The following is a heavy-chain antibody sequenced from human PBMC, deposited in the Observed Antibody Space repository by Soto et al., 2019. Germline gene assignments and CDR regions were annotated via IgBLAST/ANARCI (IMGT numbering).Heavy chain of an antibody. J-gene: IGHJ6*02. CDR1: GYTFTRYG. D-gene: IGHD2-21*02. V-gene: IGHV1-18*01. CDR3: AREGDVPYYYYVRDG. Sequence: QVHLVQSRAEVKKPGASVKVSCKTSGYTFTRYGISWVRQAPGQGLEWMGWIIGYDGRTNFAQKVQDRVTMTTDTCTRTAYMELRSLSSDDTAGYYCAREGDVPYYYYVRDGWGQGTTVSVSS. CDR2: IIGYDGRT.